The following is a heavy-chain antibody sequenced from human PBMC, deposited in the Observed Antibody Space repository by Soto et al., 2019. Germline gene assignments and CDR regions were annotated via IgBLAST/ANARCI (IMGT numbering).Heavy chain of an antibody. Sequence: SETLSLTCAVYGGSFSGYYWSWIRQPPGKGLEWIGEINHSGSTNYNPSLKSRVTISVDTSKNQFSLKLSSVTAADTAVYYCARAGFSVTTPFDYWGQGTLVTVSS. CDR3: ARAGFSVTTPFDY. CDR2: INHSGST. V-gene: IGHV4-34*01. J-gene: IGHJ4*02. CDR1: GGSFSGYY. D-gene: IGHD4-4*01.